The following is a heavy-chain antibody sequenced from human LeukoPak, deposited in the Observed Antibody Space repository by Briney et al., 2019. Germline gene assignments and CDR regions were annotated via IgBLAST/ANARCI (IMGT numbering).Heavy chain of an antibody. J-gene: IGHJ4*02. CDR3: ARGIYNTVTAFAH. Sequence: PSQTLSLTCTVSGDSISSGDYYWSWIRQHPGKGLEWIAYIYHSGSAYYNPSLKSRVTISVDTSKNQFSLRMSSVTAADTAVYYCARGIYNTVTAFAHWGQGTLVTVSS. CDR1: GDSISSGDYY. CDR2: IYHSGSA. D-gene: IGHD2-21*02. V-gene: IGHV4-31*03.